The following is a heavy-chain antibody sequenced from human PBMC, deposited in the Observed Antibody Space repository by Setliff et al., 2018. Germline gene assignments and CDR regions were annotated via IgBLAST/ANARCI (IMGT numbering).Heavy chain of an antibody. CDR1: GYSFTGYY. CDR2: IHTGGGSA. V-gene: IGHV1-46*01. D-gene: IGHD6-13*01. CDR3: ARGGMAAAGRKGVFEY. Sequence: ASVKVSCKASGYSFTGYYMHWVRQAPGQGLEWMGIIHTGGGSASYAQKFQGRVAMTSDTSTSTVYMEVNSVRSDDTAIYYCARGGMAAAGRKGVFEYWGQGTQVTVS. J-gene: IGHJ4*02.